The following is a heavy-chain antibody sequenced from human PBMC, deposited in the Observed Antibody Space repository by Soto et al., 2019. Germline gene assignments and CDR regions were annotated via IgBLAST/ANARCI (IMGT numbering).Heavy chain of an antibody. CDR3: ARHTGTRGYSYGYSAPGYY. CDR2: IYYSGST. Sequence: SETLSLTCTVSGGSISSSSYYWGWIRQPPGKGLEWIGSIYYSGSTYYNPSLKSRVTISVDTSKNQFSLKLSSVTAADTAVYYCARHTGTRGYSYGYSAPGYYWGQGTLVTVSS. V-gene: IGHV4-39*01. CDR1: GGSISSSSYY. D-gene: IGHD5-18*01. J-gene: IGHJ4*02.